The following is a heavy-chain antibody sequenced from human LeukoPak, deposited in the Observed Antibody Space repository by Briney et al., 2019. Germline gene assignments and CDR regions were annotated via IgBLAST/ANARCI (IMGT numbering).Heavy chain of an antibody. CDR2: MNPNSGDT. CDR3: ATGGDYYSDTSGPRV. D-gene: IGHD3-22*01. J-gene: IGHJ4*02. V-gene: IGHV1-8*01. CDR1: GYTFTSYD. Sequence: ASVKVSCKASGYTFTSYDINWVRQATGQGLEWMGWMNPNSGDTGYAQKFQGRVTMTRSTSISTAYMELSSLTSDDTAVYYCATGGDYYSDTSGPRVWGQGTLVTASS.